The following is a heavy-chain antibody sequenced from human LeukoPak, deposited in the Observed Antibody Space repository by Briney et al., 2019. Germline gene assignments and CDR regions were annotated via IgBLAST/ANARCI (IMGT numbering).Heavy chain of an antibody. CDR2: INPSGGST. Sequence: SVKVSCKASGYTFTNYFIHWVRQAPGQGLEWMGIINPSGGSTSYAQKFQGTVTMTRDTSTNTVYMELSSLGSEDTAVYYCARDYSNARAFDYWGQGTLVTVSS. J-gene: IGHJ4*02. CDR3: ARDYSNARAFDY. V-gene: IGHV1-46*01. CDR1: GYTFTNYF. D-gene: IGHD4-11*01.